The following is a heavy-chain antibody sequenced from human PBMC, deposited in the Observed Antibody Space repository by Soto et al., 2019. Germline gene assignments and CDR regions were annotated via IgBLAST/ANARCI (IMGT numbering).Heavy chain of an antibody. CDR3: ARDMIPGDVLCDY. CDR1: GFSFSDYY. Sequence: GSLRLSCAAFGFSFSDYYMSWIRQAPGKGLEWVSYIDFSSNSIYYADSVKGRFTISRDNAKNSLYLQMNSLRAEDTAVYYCARDMIPGDVLCDYWGQGTLVTVSS. D-gene: IGHD3-16*01. CDR2: IDFSSNSI. V-gene: IGHV3-11*04. J-gene: IGHJ4*02.